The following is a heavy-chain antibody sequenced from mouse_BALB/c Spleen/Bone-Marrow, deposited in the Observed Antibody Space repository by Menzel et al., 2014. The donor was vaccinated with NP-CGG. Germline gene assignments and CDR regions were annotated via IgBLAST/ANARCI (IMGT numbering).Heavy chain of an antibody. CDR3: ARPNTDYFDY. V-gene: IGHV5-9-1*01. Sequence: EVNVVESGGGLVKPGGSLKLSCAASGFTFSSYAMSWIRQTPEKRLEWVATISSGGNYTYYPDSVKGRFTISRDNAKNTLYLQMGSLRSEDTAMYYCARPNTDYFDYWGQGTTLTVSS. J-gene: IGHJ2*01. CDR1: GFTFSSYA. CDR2: ISSGGNYT. D-gene: IGHD5-1-1*01.